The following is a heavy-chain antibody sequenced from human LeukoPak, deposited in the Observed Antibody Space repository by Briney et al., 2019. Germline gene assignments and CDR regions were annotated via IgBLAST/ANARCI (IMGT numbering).Heavy chain of an antibody. CDR1: GYTFTTYY. D-gene: IGHD3-16*01. V-gene: IGHV1-46*01. CDR3: ARAAVFGDY. J-gene: IGHJ4*02. Sequence: ASVKVSCKASGYTFTTYYIHWVRQAPGQGLEWLGIINPSGGSTSYAQMFEGRVTMTRDTSTSTVYMELSSLRSEDTAVYFCARAAVFGDYWGQGTLVTVSS. CDR2: INPSGGST.